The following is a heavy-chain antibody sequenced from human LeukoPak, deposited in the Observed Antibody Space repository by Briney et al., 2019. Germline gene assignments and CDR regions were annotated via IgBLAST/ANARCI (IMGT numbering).Heavy chain of an antibody. Sequence: GGSLRLSCAASGFTFSSYAMSWVRQAPGKGLEWVSAISGSGGSTYYADSVKGRFTISRDNTKNTLYLQMNSLRAEDTAVYYCAKDLARFLVPRYMDVWGKGTTVTVSS. J-gene: IGHJ6*03. CDR2: ISGSGGST. V-gene: IGHV3-23*01. CDR3: AKDLARFLVPRYMDV. CDR1: GFTFSSYA. D-gene: IGHD3-3*01.